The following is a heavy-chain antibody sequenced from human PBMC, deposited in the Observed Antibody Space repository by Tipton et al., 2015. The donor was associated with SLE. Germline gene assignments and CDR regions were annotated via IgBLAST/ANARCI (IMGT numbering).Heavy chain of an antibody. CDR1: GFTFDDYA. J-gene: IGHJ4*02. CDR2: ISWNSGSI. CDR3: ARDFFPNYYESSAYYPYFGY. Sequence: QLVQSGGGLVQPGRSLRLSCAASGFTFDDYAMHWVRQAPGKGLEWVSGISWNSGSIGYADSVKGRFTISRDNAKNSLYLQMNSLRAEDTAVYYCARDFFPNYYESSAYYPYFGYWGQGTLVTVSS. V-gene: IGHV3-9*01. D-gene: IGHD3-22*01.